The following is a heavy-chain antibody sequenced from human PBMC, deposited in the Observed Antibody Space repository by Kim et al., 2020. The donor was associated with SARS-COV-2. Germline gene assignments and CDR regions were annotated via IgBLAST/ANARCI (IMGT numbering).Heavy chain of an antibody. CDR1: GFTFSNYG. CDR3: AANFDI. CDR2: IWHDGNNK. Sequence: GGSLRLSCAASGFTFSNYGMHWVRQAPGKGLEGVAIIWHDGNNKYYVDSVKGRFTISRDNSKNMLYLQMNSLRAEDTAVYYCAANFDIWGQGTMVTVSS. V-gene: IGHV3-33*01. J-gene: IGHJ3*02.